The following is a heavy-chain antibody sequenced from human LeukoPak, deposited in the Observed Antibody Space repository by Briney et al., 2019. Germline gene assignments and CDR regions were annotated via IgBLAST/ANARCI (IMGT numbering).Heavy chain of an antibody. CDR1: GFTFSSYA. D-gene: IGHD2-2*02. V-gene: IGHV3-30-3*01. J-gene: IGHJ4*02. CDR2: ISYVGSNK. CDR3: ARDLGYCSSTSCYTADHFDY. Sequence: GGSLRLSCAASGFTFSSYAMHWVRQAPGKGLEWVAVISYVGSNKYYADSVKGRFTISRDNSKNTLYLQMNSLRAEDTAVYYCARDLGYCSSTSCYTADHFDYWGQGTLVTVSS.